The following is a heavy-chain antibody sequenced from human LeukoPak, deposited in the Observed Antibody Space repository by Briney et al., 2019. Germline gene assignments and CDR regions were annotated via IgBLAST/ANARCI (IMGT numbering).Heavy chain of an antibody. CDR1: GFSFISYG. V-gene: IGHV3-30*18. CDR3: AKRPSDYGDYVSYFDY. CDR2: ISDDGRRK. D-gene: IGHD4-17*01. J-gene: IGHJ4*02. Sequence: GGSLRLSCAASGFSFISYGMHWVRQAPGKGLEWVGVISDDGRRKDYADSVKGRFTISRDNSKDILYLQMNSLRAEDTAVYYCAKRPSDYGDYVSYFDYWGQGTLVTVSS.